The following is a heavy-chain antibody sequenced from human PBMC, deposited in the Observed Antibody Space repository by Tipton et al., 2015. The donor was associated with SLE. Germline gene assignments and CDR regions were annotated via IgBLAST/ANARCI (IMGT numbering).Heavy chain of an antibody. D-gene: IGHD3-16*01. CDR3: ARDGATDGVDV. Sequence: TLSLTCAVYSGPFSGYFWSWIRQPPGKGLEWIGSIYYSGSTYYNPSLKSRVTLSVDTSKNQFSLKLSSVTAADTAVYYCARDGATDGVDVWGQGTTVTVSS. CDR1: SGPFSGYF. CDR2: IYYSGST. J-gene: IGHJ6*02. V-gene: IGHV4-34*01.